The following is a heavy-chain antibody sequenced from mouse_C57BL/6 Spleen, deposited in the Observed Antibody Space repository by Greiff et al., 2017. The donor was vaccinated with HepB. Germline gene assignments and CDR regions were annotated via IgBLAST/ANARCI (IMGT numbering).Heavy chain of an antibody. Sequence: QVQLQQPGAELVRPGSSVKLSCKASGYTFTSYWMHWVKQRPIQGLEWIGNIDPSDSETHYNQKFKDKATLTVDKSSSTAYMQLSSLTSEDSAVYYCARERFSYAVDYWGQGTSVTVSS. CDR2: IDPSDSET. J-gene: IGHJ4*01. CDR1: GYTFTSYW. CDR3: ARERFSYAVDY. V-gene: IGHV1-52*01.